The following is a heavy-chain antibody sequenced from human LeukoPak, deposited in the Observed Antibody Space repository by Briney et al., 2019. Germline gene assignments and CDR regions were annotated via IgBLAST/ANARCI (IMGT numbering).Heavy chain of an antibody. J-gene: IGHJ3*01. CDR1: GFTFSGSA. CDR2: IRSKANSYAT. CDR3: TRIPGSNVGADVL. D-gene: IGHD2-8*01. Sequence: GGSLRLSCAASGFTFSGSAMHWVRQASGKGLEWVGRIRSKANSYATAYAASVKGRFTISRDDSKNTAYLQMNSLKTEDTAVYYCTRIPGSNVGADVLWGQGTMVTVSS. V-gene: IGHV3-73*01.